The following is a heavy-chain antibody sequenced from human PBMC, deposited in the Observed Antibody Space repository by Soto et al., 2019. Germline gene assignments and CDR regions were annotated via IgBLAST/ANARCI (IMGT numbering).Heavy chain of an antibody. CDR1: GFTFDDYV. J-gene: IGHJ4*02. D-gene: IGHD3-3*01. Sequence: EVQLVESGGGLVQPGRSLRLSCAASGFTFDDYVMHWVRQAPGKGLEWVSGIDWNSGRINYADSVKGRFTISRDSANNSLYLQMNSVRAEDTALYYCAKGGNYDFWSGPGDYWGQGTLVTVSS. CDR2: IDWNSGRI. V-gene: IGHV3-9*01. CDR3: AKGGNYDFWSGPGDY.